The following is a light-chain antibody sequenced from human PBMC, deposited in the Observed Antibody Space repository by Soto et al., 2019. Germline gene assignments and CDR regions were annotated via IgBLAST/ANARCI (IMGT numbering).Light chain of an antibody. CDR3: QQYNNWPLT. Sequence: EVVLTQSPATLSVSLGDRATLYCRASQSVSSNLAWYQQKPGQAPRLLIYGASTRATGSPARFSGSGSGTEFTLTISSLQSEDFAVYSCQQYNNWPLTFGGGTKVDI. J-gene: IGKJ4*01. CDR1: QSVSSN. V-gene: IGKV3-15*01. CDR2: GAS.